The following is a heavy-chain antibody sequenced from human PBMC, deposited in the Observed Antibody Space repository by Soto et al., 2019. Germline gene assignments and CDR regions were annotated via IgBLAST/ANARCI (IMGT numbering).Heavy chain of an antibody. V-gene: IGHV4-38-2*01. Sequence: ASETLSLTCAVSGYSISSGYYWGWIRQPPGKGLEWIGSIYHSGSTYYNPSLKSRVTISVDTSKNQFSLKLSSVTAADTAVYYCARGRSGYSYGKYWYFDLWGRGTLVTVSS. CDR1: GYSISSGYY. D-gene: IGHD5-18*01. CDR3: ARGRSGYSYGKYWYFDL. CDR2: IYHSGST. J-gene: IGHJ2*01.